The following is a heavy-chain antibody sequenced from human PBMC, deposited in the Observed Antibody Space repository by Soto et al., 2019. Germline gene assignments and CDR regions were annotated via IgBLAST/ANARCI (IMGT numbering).Heavy chain of an antibody. D-gene: IGHD6-6*01. CDR2: INHSGST. J-gene: IGHJ6*02. CDR1: GGSFSCYF. V-gene: IGHV4-34*01. Sequence: SETLSLTCAVYGGSFSCYFWSWSREPPGKGLEWIGEINHSGSTNYNPSLKSRVTISVDTSKNQFSLKLSSVTAADTAVYYCASIAARTYYYYGMDVWGQGTTVTVSS. CDR3: ASIAARTYYYYGMDV.